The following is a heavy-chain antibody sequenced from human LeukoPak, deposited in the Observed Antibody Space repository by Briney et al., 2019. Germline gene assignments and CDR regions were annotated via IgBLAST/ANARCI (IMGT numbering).Heavy chain of an antibody. CDR3: AKDLVLAQWLVGDDAFDI. CDR1: GFTFSSYW. CDR2: IKQDGSEK. J-gene: IGHJ3*02. V-gene: IGHV3-7*01. D-gene: IGHD6-19*01. Sequence: PGGSLRLSCAASGFTFSSYWMSWVRQAPGKGLEWVANIKQDGSEKYYVDSVKGRFTISRDNAKNSLYLQMNSLRAEDTAVYYCAKDLVLAQWLVGDDAFDIWGQGTMVTVSS.